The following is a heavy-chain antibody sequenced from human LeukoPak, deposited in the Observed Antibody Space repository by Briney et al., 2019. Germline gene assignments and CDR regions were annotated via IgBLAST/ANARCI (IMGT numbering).Heavy chain of an antibody. CDR2: IKQDGSEK. CDR3: ARMDIGLVRD. J-gene: IGHJ4*02. Sequence: ETLSLTCTVSGGSISSSSYYWGWIRQPPGKGLEWVANIKQDGSEKYYVDSVKGRFTISRDNAKNSLSLQMNSLRAEDTAVYYCARMDIGLVRDWGQGTLVTVSS. V-gene: IGHV3-7*01. D-gene: IGHD3-10*01. CDR1: GGSISSSSYY.